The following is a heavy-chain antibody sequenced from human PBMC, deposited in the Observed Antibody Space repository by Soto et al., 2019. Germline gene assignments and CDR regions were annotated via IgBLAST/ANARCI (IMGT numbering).Heavy chain of an antibody. J-gene: IGHJ6*02. Sequence: GGSLRLSCAASGFTFSGSAMHWVRQASGKGLEWVGRIRSKANSYATAYAASVKGRFTISRDDSKNTAYLQMNSLKTEDTAVYYCTRHDTYYDFWSGYYGDAEYYYYGMDVWGQGTRVTVSS. CDR2: IRSKANSYAT. CDR3: TRHDTYYDFWSGYYGDAEYYYYGMDV. V-gene: IGHV3-73*01. CDR1: GFTFSGSA. D-gene: IGHD3-3*01.